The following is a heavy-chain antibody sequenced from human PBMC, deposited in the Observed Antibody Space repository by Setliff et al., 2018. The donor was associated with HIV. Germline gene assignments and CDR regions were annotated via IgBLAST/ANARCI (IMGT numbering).Heavy chain of an antibody. V-gene: IGHV1-46*01. Sequence: GASVKVSCKASGYSFTNYYIHWVRQAPGQGLEWMGVINPSSGDTLYAQNFQGRVTVTRDASTSTVYMELSSLRSEDTAVYYCARARGRLSDFDIWGQGTMVTVSS. CDR2: INPSSGDT. CDR3: ARARGRLSDFDI. CDR1: GYSFTNYY. J-gene: IGHJ3*02. D-gene: IGHD3-10*01.